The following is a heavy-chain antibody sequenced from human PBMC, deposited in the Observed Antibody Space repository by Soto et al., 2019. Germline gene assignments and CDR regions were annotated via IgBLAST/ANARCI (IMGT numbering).Heavy chain of an antibody. CDR1: GFTFSNYV. Sequence: EVQLLESGGGLVQPGRSLRLSCAASGFTFSNYVMSWVRQAPGQGLDWVSAMSGSGGTTYYADSVKGRFTISRDNSKNTLFLEMNSLRAEDAAVYYCAKFFVETWSNSGWPWSFHYWGQGTLVTVSS. D-gene: IGHD6-25*01. CDR2: MSGSGGTT. J-gene: IGHJ4*02. CDR3: AKFFVETWSNSGWPWSFHY. V-gene: IGHV3-23*01.